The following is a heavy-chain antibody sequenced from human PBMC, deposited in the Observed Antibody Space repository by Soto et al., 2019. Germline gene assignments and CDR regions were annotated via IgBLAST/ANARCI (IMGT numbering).Heavy chain of an antibody. V-gene: IGHV3-23*01. CDR1: GFTFSSYA. CDR3: AKDPIQWELPNWFDP. J-gene: IGHJ5*02. CDR2: ISGSGGST. D-gene: IGHD1-26*01. Sequence: GGSLRLSCAASGFTFSSYAMSWVRQAPGKGLEWVSAISGSGGSTYYADSVKGRFTISRDNSKNTLYLQMNSLRAEDTAVYYCAKDPIQWELPNWFDPWGQGTLVTVSS.